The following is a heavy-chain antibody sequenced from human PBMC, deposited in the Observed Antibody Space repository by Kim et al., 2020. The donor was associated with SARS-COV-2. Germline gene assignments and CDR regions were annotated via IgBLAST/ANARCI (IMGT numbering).Heavy chain of an antibody. CDR1: GFTFSSYA. Sequence: GGSLRLSCAASGFTFSSYAMHWVRQAPGKGLEWVAVISYDGSNKYYADSVKGRFTISRDNSKNTLYLQMNSLRAEDTAVYYCARDGDEQWLDTFYYWGQGTLVTVSS. V-gene: IGHV3-30*04. J-gene: IGHJ4*02. D-gene: IGHD6-19*01. CDR3: ARDGDEQWLDTFYY. CDR2: ISYDGSNK.